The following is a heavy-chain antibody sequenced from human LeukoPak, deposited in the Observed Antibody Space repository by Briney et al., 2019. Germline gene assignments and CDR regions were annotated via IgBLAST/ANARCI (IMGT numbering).Heavy chain of an antibody. CDR3: AKDLGSSGWYYFDY. CDR2: ISYDGSNK. J-gene: IGHJ4*02. CDR1: GFTFSSYG. D-gene: IGHD6-19*01. V-gene: IGHV3-30*18. Sequence: GGSLRLSCAASGFTFSSYGMHWVRQAPGKGLEWVAVISYDGSNKYYADSVKGRFTISRDNSKNTLYLQMNSLRAEDTAVYYCAKDLGSSGWYYFDYWGQGTLVTVSS.